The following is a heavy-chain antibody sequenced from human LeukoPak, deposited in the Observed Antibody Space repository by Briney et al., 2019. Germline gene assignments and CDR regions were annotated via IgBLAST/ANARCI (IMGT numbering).Heavy chain of an antibody. CDR3: ARAPSRDIVLMVYASDYYFDY. CDR1: GDTFTSFD. D-gene: IGHD2-8*01. Sequence: ASVKVSCKTSGDTFTSFDINWVRQATGQGLEWVGWMNPNSGTTDYAQKFQGRVTMTTNTSISTAYMELSSLRSEDTAIYYCARAPSRDIVLMVYASDYYFDYWGLGTLVTVSS. V-gene: IGHV1-8*01. CDR2: MNPNSGTT. J-gene: IGHJ4*02.